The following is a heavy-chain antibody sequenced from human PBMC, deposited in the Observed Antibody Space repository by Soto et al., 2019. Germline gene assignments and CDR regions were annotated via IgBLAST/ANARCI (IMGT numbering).Heavy chain of an antibody. CDR1: GGSFSGYY. CDR3: ARDLAAVPRAFDY. CDR2: INYSGNT. Sequence: PSETLSLTCAVYGGSFSGYYWTWIRQPPGKGLEWIGEINYSGNTNENPSLKSRVTISVDTSKNQFSLKLRSVSAADTAVYYCARDLAAVPRAFDYWGRGTLVTVSS. D-gene: IGHD6-13*01. V-gene: IGHV4-34*01. J-gene: IGHJ4*02.